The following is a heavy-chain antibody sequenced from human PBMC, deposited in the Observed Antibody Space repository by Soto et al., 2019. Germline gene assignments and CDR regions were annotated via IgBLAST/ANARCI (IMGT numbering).Heavy chain of an antibody. D-gene: IGHD3-16*01. CDR2: ISGSGGRS. Sequence: EVQLLDSGGGLVQPGGSLRLSCAASGFTFSNYAMTWVRQGPGKGLEWVSGISGSGGRSYYADSVKGRCTISRDNSKSSLSLQMNSLRAADTAVYYCAKAYFVWSSEQPYYFDYWGQGTLVTVSS. V-gene: IGHV3-23*01. CDR3: AKAYFVWSSEQPYYFDY. J-gene: IGHJ4*02. CDR1: GFTFSNYA.